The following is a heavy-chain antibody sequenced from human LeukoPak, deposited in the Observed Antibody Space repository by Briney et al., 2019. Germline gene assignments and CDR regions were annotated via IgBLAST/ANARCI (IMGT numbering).Heavy chain of an antibody. CDR2: IYYSGST. CDR1: GGSFSGYY. Sequence: SETLSLTCAVYGGSFSGYYWSWIRQPPGKGLEWIGSIYYSGSTYYNPSLKSRVTISVDTSKNQFSLKLSSVTAADTAVYYCARLYSSAYYFDYWGQGTLVTVSS. V-gene: IGHV4-34*01. D-gene: IGHD6-19*01. J-gene: IGHJ4*02. CDR3: ARLYSSAYYFDY.